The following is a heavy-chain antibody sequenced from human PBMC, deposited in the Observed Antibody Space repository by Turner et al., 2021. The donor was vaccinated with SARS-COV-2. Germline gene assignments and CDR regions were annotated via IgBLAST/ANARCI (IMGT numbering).Heavy chain of an antibody. CDR1: GGSLSGYY. CDR3: ARVDIVSTNYFDP. D-gene: IGHD5-12*01. V-gene: IGHV4-34*02. Sequence: QVQLQQWGAGLLKPSETLSLTCAVSGGSLSGYYWSWIRQPPGKGLEWIGEINHSGYTNYNPSLKSRVNISVDTSKNQISLKLNSVTAADTALYYCARVDIVSTNYFDPWGQGTLVTVSS. J-gene: IGHJ5*02. CDR2: INHSGYT.